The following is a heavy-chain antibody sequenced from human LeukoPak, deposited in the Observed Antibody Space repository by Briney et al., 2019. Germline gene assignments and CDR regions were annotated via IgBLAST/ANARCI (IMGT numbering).Heavy chain of an antibody. CDR3: ARAFKTYYYGSGIY. CDR1: GFTFSSYS. D-gene: IGHD3-10*01. V-gene: IGHV3-48*04. CDR2: ISSSSSTI. Sequence: GGSLRLSCAASGFTFSSYSMNWVRQAPGKGLEWVSYISSSSSTIYYADSVKGRFTISRDNAKNSLYLQMNSLRAEDTAVYYCARAFKTYYYGSGIYWGQGTLVTVSS. J-gene: IGHJ4*02.